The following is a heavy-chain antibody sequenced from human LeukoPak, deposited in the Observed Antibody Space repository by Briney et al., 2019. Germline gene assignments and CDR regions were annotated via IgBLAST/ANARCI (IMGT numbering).Heavy chain of an antibody. J-gene: IGHJ4*02. Sequence: ASVKVSCKASAYTYTSYDINWVRQATGQGLEWMGWMNPNSGDTGYAQKFQGRVTMTRNTSISTAYMELSSLRSEDTAVYYCARLPRLLWGTASVDYWGQGTLVTVSS. V-gene: IGHV1-8*01. CDR1: AYTYTSYD. CDR2: MNPNSGDT. CDR3: ARLPRLLWGTASVDY. D-gene: IGHD5-18*01.